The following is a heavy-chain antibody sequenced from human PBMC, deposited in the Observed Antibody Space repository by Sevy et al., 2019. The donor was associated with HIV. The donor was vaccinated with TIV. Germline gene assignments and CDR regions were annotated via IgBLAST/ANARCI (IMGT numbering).Heavy chain of an antibody. CDR2: ISSSSSYI. Sequence: GGSLRLSCAASGFTFSSYSMNWVRQAPAKGLEWVSSISSSSSYIYYADSVKGRFTISRDNSKNTLYLQMNSLRAEDTAVYYCAKGGSTSGYYLNYFAYWGQGTLVTVSS. CDR1: GFTFSSYS. D-gene: IGHD3-22*01. CDR3: AKGGSTSGYYLNYFAY. V-gene: IGHV3-21*04. J-gene: IGHJ4*02.